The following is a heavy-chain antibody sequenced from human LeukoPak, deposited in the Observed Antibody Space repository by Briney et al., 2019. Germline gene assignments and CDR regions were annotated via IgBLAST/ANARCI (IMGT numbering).Heavy chain of an antibody. D-gene: IGHD4-23*01. V-gene: IGHV3-74*01. CDR2: ISGDGSST. Sequence: PTGGSLRLSCAASGFTFSNHWMHWVRQAPGKGLVWVSRISGDGSSTRYAGSVKGRFTISRDNAKNTLYLQMNSLRAEDTAVYYCTRVGDYGGNWAWYFDLWGRGTLVTVSS. CDR1: GFTFSNHW. CDR3: TRVGDYGGNWAWYFDL. J-gene: IGHJ2*01.